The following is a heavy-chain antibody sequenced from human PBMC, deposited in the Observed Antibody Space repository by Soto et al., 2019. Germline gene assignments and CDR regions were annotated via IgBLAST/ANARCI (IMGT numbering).Heavy chain of an antibody. Sequence: ASVKVSCKASGYTFTNSGFSWVRQAPGQGLEWVGWIRVNNGDTHYAQKLQGRVTMTTDTSTSTAFMQLSSLTSEDTAVYYCARDDSGFSGSHYIDYFNYWGQGALVTVSS. CDR2: IRVNNGDT. CDR1: GYTFTNSG. J-gene: IGHJ4*02. CDR3: ARDDSGFSGSHYIDYFNY. V-gene: IGHV1-18*01. D-gene: IGHD1-26*01.